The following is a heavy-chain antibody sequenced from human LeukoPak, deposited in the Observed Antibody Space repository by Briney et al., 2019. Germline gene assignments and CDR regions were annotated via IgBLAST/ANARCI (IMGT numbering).Heavy chain of an antibody. CDR2: IYYSGST. CDR3: ARIPFDSSGYYYWFDP. CDR1: GGSISNYY. V-gene: IGHV4-59*12. D-gene: IGHD3-22*01. Sequence: SETLSLTCTVSGGSISNYYWSWIRQPPGKGLEWIGYIYYSGSTNYNPSLKSRVTISVDTSKNQFSLKLSSVTAADTAVYYCARIPFDSSGYYYWFDPWGQGTLVTVSS. J-gene: IGHJ5*02.